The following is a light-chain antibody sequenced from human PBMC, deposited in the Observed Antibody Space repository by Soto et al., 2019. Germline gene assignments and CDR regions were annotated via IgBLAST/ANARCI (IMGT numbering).Light chain of an antibody. V-gene: IGLV4-69*01. CDR3: QTWGTGTPYV. J-gene: IGLJ1*01. Sequence: QLVLTQSPSASASLGASVKLTCTLSSGHSNYAIAWHQQQAEKGPRFLMKLNDDGSHIKGNGIPDRFSGSSSGAERYLTISSRQSEDEADYYCQTWGTGTPYVFGTGTKLTVL. CDR2: LNDDGSH. CDR1: SGHSNYA.